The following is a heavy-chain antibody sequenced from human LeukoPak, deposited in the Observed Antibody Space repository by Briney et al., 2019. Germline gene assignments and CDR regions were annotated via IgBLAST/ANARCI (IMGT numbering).Heavy chain of an antibody. CDR2: IRSSGSST. Sequence: PGGSLKLSCAASGFSFDNYAMNSIRQPPGKGLEWVSGIRSSGSSTYYADSVKGRFTISRDNSKNTLYLQMNSLRADDTAVYYCAKGGYSSSSPFDYWGQGTLVTVSS. D-gene: IGHD6-13*01. CDR1: GFSFDNYA. V-gene: IGHV3-23*01. J-gene: IGHJ4*02. CDR3: AKGGYSSSSPFDY.